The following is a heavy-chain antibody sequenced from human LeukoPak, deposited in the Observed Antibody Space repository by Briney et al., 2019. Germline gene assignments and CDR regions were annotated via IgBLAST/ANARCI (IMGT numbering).Heavy chain of an antibody. CDR3: ARARVYDFWSGYRDSDAFDI. J-gene: IGHJ3*02. D-gene: IGHD3-3*01. CDR1: GGTFSSYA. V-gene: IGHV1-69*05. CDR2: IIPIFGTA. Sequence: SVKVSCKASGGTFSSYAISWVRQAPGQGLEWMGGIIPIFGTANYAQKFQGRVTITRNTSISTAYMELSSLRSEDTAVYYCARARVYDFWSGYRDSDAFDIWGQGTMVTVSS.